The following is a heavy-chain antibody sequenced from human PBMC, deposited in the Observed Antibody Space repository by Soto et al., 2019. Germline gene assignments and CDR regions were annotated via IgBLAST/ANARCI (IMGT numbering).Heavy chain of an antibody. V-gene: IGHV3-30*18. J-gene: IGHJ4*02. Sequence: SGGSLRLSCAASGFTFSSYGMHWVRQAPGKGLEWVAVISYDGSNKYYADSVKGRFTISRDNSKNTLYLQMNSLRAEDTAVYYCAKDFAQQLVTPSYYFDYWGQGTLVTVSS. D-gene: IGHD6-13*01. CDR3: AKDFAQQLVTPSYYFDY. CDR2: ISYDGSNK. CDR1: GFTFSSYG.